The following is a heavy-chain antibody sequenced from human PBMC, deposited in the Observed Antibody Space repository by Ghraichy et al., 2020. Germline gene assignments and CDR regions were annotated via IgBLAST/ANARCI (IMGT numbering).Heavy chain of an antibody. CDR1: GFTFSSYW. Sequence: GGSPRLSCAASGFTFSSYWMHWVRQAPGKGLVWVSRINSDGSSTSYADSVKGRFTISRDNAKNTLYLQMNSLRAEDTAVYYCARLRTYYYYGMDVWGQGTTVTVSS. CDR2: INSDGSST. D-gene: IGHD3-16*01. CDR3: ARLRTYYYYGMDV. J-gene: IGHJ6*02. V-gene: IGHV3-74*01.